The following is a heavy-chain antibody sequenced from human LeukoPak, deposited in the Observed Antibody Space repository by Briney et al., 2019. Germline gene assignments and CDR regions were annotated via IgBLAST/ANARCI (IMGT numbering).Heavy chain of an antibody. J-gene: IGHJ4*02. Sequence: SETLSLTCIVSGDSIGSNFYYWGWIRQPPGKGLEWIGSISNSGNTYYNPSLKSRVTISVDTSKNQFSLRLSSVTAADTAMYYCAREGLGELTLDYWGQGTLVTVSS. CDR2: ISNSGNT. D-gene: IGHD3-16*01. V-gene: IGHV4-39*07. CDR1: GDSIGSNFYY. CDR3: AREGLGELTLDY.